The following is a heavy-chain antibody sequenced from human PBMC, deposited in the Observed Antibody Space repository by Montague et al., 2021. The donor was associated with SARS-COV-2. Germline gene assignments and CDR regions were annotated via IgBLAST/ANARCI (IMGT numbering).Heavy chain of an antibody. CDR2: IYYSGST. Sequence: TLSLTCTASGGSISSGGYYWSWIRQHPGKGLEWIGYIYYSGSTYYNPSLKSRVTISVDTSKNQFSLKLSSVTAADTAVYYCARDVGWYSSSWFDYWGQGTLVTVSS. V-gene: IGHV4-31*03. CDR1: GGSISSGGYY. CDR3: ARDVGWYSSSWFDY. J-gene: IGHJ4*02. D-gene: IGHD6-13*01.